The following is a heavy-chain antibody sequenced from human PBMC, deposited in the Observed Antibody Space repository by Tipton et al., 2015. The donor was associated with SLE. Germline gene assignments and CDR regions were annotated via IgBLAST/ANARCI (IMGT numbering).Heavy chain of an antibody. CDR1: GFTFSGNA. CDR3: AKDIWRWAFDF. J-gene: IGHJ3*01. CDR2: IGADYNS. D-gene: IGHD3-16*01. V-gene: IGHV3-23*01. Sequence: SLRLSCSASGFTFSGNAMSWVRQAPGKGLEWVSGIGADYNSGYADSVKGRFTISRDNSKSTLYLEMNRLRAEDTAVYYCAKDIWRWAFDFWGQGTMVAVSS.